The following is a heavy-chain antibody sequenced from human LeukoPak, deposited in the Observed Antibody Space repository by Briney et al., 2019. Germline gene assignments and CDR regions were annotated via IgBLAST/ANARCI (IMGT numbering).Heavy chain of an antibody. Sequence: GGSLRLSCAASGFTFSSYWMHWVRQAPGKGLMWVSRINSDGSRTTYADSVRGRFTISRDNAKSTLYLQMNSLRAEDTAVYYCARGNSVAGDYWGQGTLVTVSS. CDR3: ARGNSVAGDY. V-gene: IGHV3-74*01. CDR1: GFTFSSYW. J-gene: IGHJ4*02. CDR2: INSDGSRT. D-gene: IGHD6-19*01.